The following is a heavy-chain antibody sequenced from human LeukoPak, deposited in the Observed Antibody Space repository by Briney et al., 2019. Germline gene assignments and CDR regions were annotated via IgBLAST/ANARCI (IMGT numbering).Heavy chain of an antibody. D-gene: IGHD3-10*02. V-gene: IGHV1-18*01. Sequence: GASVTVSCKASGYIFTSYGNSWVRQAPGQGLERMGWISTFNGNTNYAQKLPGSVTMTTDTSTCTATMELRSLRHEATAVSYCDRVGLVFGELFIGWGQGCLVSVS. J-gene: IGHJ4*02. CDR2: ISTFNGNT. CDR1: GYIFTSYG. CDR3: DRVGLVFGELFIG.